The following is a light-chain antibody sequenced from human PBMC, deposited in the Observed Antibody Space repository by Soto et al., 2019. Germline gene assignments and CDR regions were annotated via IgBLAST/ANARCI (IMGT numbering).Light chain of an antibody. CDR3: SSYTSRNTEV. CDR2: DVS. CDR1: SSDIGAYNY. J-gene: IGLJ1*01. V-gene: IGLV2-14*03. Sequence: QSALTHPASVSGSPGQSITISCPGTSSDIGAYNYVSWYQHHPGKAPKLIIYDVSTRPSGVSDRFSASKSGNTASLTISELQADDEADYYCSSYTSRNTEVFGTGTKLTVL.